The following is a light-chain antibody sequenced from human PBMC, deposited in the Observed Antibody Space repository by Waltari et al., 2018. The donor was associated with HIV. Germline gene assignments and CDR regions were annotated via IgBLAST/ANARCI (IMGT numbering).Light chain of an antibody. J-gene: IGKJ1*01. CDR3: QQYAHSPPM. CDR2: VAS. V-gene: IGKV3-20*01. Sequence: EVVFKQCPGNLSLSPGERATLSCRASHSVAKNDVAWHQQRPGQAPRVLISVASIRTTGTPDRFRCSWSGTDFTLTISRLEPENFAVYCCQQYAHSPPMFCQGTKVEIK. CDR1: HSVAKND.